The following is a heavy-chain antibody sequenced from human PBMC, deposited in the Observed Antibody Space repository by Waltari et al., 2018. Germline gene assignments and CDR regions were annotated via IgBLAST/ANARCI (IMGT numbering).Heavy chain of an antibody. J-gene: IGHJ6*04. V-gene: IGHV4-4*07. CDR3: ARVCSSTSCYASGIMDV. Sequence: QVQLQESGPGLVKPSETLSLTCTVSGGSISSYYWSWIRQPAGKGLEWIGRIYTSGSTNYNPYVRSRVTMSVDTSKNQFSLKLSSVTAADTAVYYCARVCSSTSCYASGIMDVWGKGTTVTVSS. CDR1: GGSISSYY. D-gene: IGHD2-2*01. CDR2: IYTSGST.